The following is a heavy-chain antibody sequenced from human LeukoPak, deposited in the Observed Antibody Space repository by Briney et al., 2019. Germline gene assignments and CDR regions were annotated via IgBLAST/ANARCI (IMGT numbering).Heavy chain of an antibody. CDR2: ISAYNGNT. CDR1: GYTFTSYA. J-gene: IGHJ4*02. Sequence: ASVKVSCKASGYTFTSYAMNWVRQAPGQGLEWMGWISAYNGNTNYAQKLQGRVTMTTDTSTSTAYMELRSPRSDDTAVYYCARDRRIAVARSYFDYWGQGTLVTVSS. V-gene: IGHV1-18*01. CDR3: ARDRRIAVARSYFDY. D-gene: IGHD6-19*01.